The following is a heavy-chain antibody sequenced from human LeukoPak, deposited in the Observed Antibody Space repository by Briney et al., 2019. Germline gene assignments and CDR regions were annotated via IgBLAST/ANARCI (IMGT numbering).Heavy chain of an antibody. Sequence: PGGSLRLSCAASGFSFSTYGMHWVRQAPGKGLEWVAVIWNDGSNKYHADSVKGRFTISRDNSKNTLWLQMNSLRAEDTAVYYCARGAGDSSEARSNWFDPWGQGTLVTVSS. J-gene: IGHJ5*02. CDR2: IWNDGSNK. V-gene: IGHV3-33*01. CDR1: GFSFSTYG. D-gene: IGHD6-25*01. CDR3: ARGAGDSSEARSNWFDP.